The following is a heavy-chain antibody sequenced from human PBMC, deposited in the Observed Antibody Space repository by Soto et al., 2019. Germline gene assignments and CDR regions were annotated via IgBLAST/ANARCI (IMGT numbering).Heavy chain of an antibody. CDR1: GGAFSSYA. J-gene: IGHJ4*02. CDR2: IIPIFGTA. CDR3: ARDSRRDGYNRAFDY. V-gene: IGHV1-69*13. Sequence: SVKVSCKASGGAFSSYAISWVRQAPGQGLEWMGGIIPIFGTANYAQKFQGRVTITADESTSTAYMELSSLRSEDTAVYYCARDSRRDGYNRAFDYWGQGTLVTVSS. D-gene: IGHD5-12*01.